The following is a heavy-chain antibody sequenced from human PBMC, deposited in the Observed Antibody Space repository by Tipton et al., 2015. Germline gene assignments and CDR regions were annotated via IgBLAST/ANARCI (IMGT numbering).Heavy chain of an antibody. J-gene: IGHJ4*02. Sequence: TLSLTCTVSGVSISSSSYYWGWIRQPPGKGPEWIGSIFYSGSTSYNPSLKSRVTISVDTSKNQFSLKLSSVTAADTAVYYCARRDGFKDYLPDYFDYWGQGTLVTVSS. D-gene: IGHD5-24*01. CDR1: GVSISSSSYY. CDR3: ARRDGFKDYLPDYFDY. CDR2: IFYSGST. V-gene: IGHV4-39*01.